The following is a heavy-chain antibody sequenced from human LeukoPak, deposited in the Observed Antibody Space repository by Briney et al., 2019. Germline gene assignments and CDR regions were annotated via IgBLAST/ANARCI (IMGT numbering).Heavy chain of an antibody. D-gene: IGHD3-22*01. CDR2: ISYSGDS. CDR1: SGSISDYY. Sequence: PSETLSLTCTVSSGSISDYYWSWIRRPPGKGLEWIGYISYSGDSNYNPSLQSRVTISVDTSKNQLSLKLTSVTAADTAVYYCARDTRWHSGYGDDAFDIWGQGTMVTVSS. CDR3: ARDTRWHSGYGDDAFDI. V-gene: IGHV4-59*01. J-gene: IGHJ3*02.